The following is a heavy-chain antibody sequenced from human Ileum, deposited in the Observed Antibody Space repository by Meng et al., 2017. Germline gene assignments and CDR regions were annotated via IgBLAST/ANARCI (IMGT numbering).Heavy chain of an antibody. J-gene: IGHJ5*01. CDR3: ARVVGGPASMSGWFDP. V-gene: IGHV4-4*02. CDR1: GGSISSSNW. Sequence: VPLPGSGPGLGKPSGTLSLTWAVSGGSISSSNWWTWVRQAPGKGLEWIGEIYHSGSPNYNPSLKSRVTISVDKSQNQFSLKLNSVTAADTAVYYCARVVGGPASMSGWFDPWGQGTLVTVSS. D-gene: IGHD2-2*01. CDR2: IYHSGSP.